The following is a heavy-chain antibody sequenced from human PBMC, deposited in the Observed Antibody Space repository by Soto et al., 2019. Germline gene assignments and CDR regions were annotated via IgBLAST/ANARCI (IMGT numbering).Heavy chain of an antibody. CDR2: ISSSSSYI. Sequence: GGSLRLSCAASGFTFSSYSMNWVRQAPGKGLEWVLSISSSSSYIYYADSVKGRFTISRDNAKNSLYLQMNSLRAEDTAVYYCARTVQIYSSSLDYWGQGTLVTVSS. V-gene: IGHV3-21*01. D-gene: IGHD6-6*01. J-gene: IGHJ4*02. CDR3: ARTVQIYSSSLDY. CDR1: GFTFSSYS.